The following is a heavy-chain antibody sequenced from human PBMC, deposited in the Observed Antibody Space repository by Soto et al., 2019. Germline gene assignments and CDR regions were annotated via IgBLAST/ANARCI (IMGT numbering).Heavy chain of an antibody. Sequence: LRLSCAASGFTFSSYTMHWVRQAPGKGLEYVAAISSNGGSTYYANSVKGRFTISRDNSKNTLYLQMGSLRADDMAVYYCARDLYTDRVAVAVCWGQGTLVTVSS. D-gene: IGHD6-19*01. CDR1: GFTFSSYT. CDR3: ARDLYTDRVAVAVC. CDR2: ISSNGGST. V-gene: IGHV3-64*01. J-gene: IGHJ4*02.